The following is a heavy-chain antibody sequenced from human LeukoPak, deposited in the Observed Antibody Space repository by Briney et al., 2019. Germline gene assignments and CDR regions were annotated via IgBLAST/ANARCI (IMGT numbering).Heavy chain of an antibody. CDR3: ARDQVVGANVRDALDI. J-gene: IGHJ3*02. V-gene: IGHV3-7*01. Sequence: GGSLRLSCAASGFSFSTYWMSWVRQAPGKGLEWVANIKHDGSDKYYVDSVKGRFTISRDNAKNSLYLEMNSLRVEDTAVYYCARDQVVGANVRDALDIWGQGTMVTVSS. CDR2: IKHDGSDK. D-gene: IGHD1-26*01. CDR1: GFSFSTYW.